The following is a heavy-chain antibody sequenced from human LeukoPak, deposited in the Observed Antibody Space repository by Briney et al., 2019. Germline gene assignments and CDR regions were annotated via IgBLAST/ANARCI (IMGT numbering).Heavy chain of an antibody. CDR1: GYTFSDYY. CDR2: INPNSGGA. CDR3: ARASYGNNPTHFDY. V-gene: IGHV1-2*06. Sequence: ASVKVSCKASGYTFSDYYIHWVRQAPGQGLQWMGRINPNSGGADYAQNFQGRVTMTRDTSTNTVYMQLIWLRSDDAAVYYCARASYGNNPTHFDYWGQEPWSPSPQ. J-gene: IGHJ4*01. D-gene: IGHD4-11*01.